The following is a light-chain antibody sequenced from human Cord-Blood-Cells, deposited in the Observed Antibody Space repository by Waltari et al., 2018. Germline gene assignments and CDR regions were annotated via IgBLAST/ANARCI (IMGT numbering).Light chain of an antibody. V-gene: IGLV2-8*01. CDR3: SSYAGSNNLGV. CDR2: EVS. J-gene: IGLJ2*01. Sequence: QSALTQPPSASGSPGQSVTISCTGTSSDVGGYNYVSRYQQHPGNAPKLMIYEVSKRPSGVPDRFSGSKSGNTASLTVSGLQAEDEADYYCSSYAGSNNLGVFGGGTKLTVL. CDR1: SSDVGGYNY.